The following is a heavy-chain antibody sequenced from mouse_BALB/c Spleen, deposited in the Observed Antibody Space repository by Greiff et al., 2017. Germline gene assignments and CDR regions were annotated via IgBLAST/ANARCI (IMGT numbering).Heavy chain of an antibody. Sequence: VKLVESGPGLVAPSQSLSITCTVSGFSLTSYGVHWVRQPPGKGLEWLGVIWAGGSTNYNSALMSRLSISKDNSKSQVFLKMNSLQTDDTAMYYCARAPYGNYVFDYWGQGTTLTVSS. J-gene: IGHJ2*01. D-gene: IGHD2-10*02. V-gene: IGHV2-9*02. CDR3: ARAPYGNYVFDY. CDR2: IWAGGST. CDR1: GFSLTSYG.